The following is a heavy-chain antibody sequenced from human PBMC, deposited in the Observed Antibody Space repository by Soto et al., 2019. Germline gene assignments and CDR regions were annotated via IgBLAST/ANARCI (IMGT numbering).Heavy chain of an antibody. D-gene: IGHD2-2*01. CDR1: GFIFSRYA. Sequence: EVQLVESGGGLVQPGGSLRLSCAASGFIFSRYAMYWVRQAPGKGLEYVSAISSSGGSTDYANSAKGRFTISRDNSKNTLSLQIGSLKAEDMAVYYCAREGCNSTSCYGAYFYYYYMVVWGKGTTVTVSS. V-gene: IGHV3-64*01. CDR2: ISSSGGST. CDR3: AREGCNSTSCYGAYFYYYYMVV. J-gene: IGHJ6*03.